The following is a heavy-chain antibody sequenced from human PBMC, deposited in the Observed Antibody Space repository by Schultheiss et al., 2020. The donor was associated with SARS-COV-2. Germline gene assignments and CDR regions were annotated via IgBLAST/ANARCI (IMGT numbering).Heavy chain of an antibody. V-gene: IGHV3-66*03. CDR3: ARVDVEMATIGYGMDV. CDR1: GFTVSSNY. CDR2: IYSCGST. J-gene: IGHJ6*02. Sequence: GGSLRLSCAASGFTVSSNYMSWVRQAPGKGLEWVSVIYSCGSTYYADSVKGRFTISRDNSKNTLYLQMNSLRAEDTAVYYCARVDVEMATIGYGMDVWGQGTTVTVSS. D-gene: IGHD5-24*01.